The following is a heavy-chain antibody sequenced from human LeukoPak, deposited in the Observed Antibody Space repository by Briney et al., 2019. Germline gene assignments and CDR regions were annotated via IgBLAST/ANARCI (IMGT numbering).Heavy chain of an antibody. CDR1: GFTFSSYA. Sequence: GGSLRLFCAASGFTFSSYAMSWVRQAPGKGLEWVSAISGSGGSTYYADSVKGRFTISRDNSKNTLYLQMNSLRAEDTAVYYCAKDLDCGGDCYSSPDYWGQGTLVTVSS. CDR3: AKDLDCGGDCYSSPDY. J-gene: IGHJ4*02. D-gene: IGHD2-21*02. V-gene: IGHV3-23*01. CDR2: ISGSGGST.